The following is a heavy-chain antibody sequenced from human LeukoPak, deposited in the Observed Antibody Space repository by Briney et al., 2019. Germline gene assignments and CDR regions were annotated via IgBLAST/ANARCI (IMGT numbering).Heavy chain of an antibody. V-gene: IGHV4-34*01. Sequence: SETLSLTCAVYGGSFSGYYWSWIRQPPGKGLEWIGEINHSGSTNYNPSLKSRVTISVDTSKNQFSLKLSSATAADTAVYHCARGPRIQLWLPPIDYWGQGTLVTVSS. J-gene: IGHJ4*02. D-gene: IGHD5-18*01. CDR2: INHSGST. CDR1: GGSFSGYY. CDR3: ARGPRIQLWLPPIDY.